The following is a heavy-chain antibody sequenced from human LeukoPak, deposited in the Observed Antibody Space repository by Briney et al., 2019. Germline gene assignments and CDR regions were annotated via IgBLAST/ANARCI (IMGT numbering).Heavy chain of an antibody. J-gene: IGHJ4*02. Sequence: GRSLRPSCAASGFTFSSYWMHWVRQAPGKGLVWVSRINSDGSSATYADSVKGRFTISRDNAKNTLYLQMNSLRAEDTAVYYCARDGDKYGPDIDYWGQGTLVTVSS. CDR3: ARDGDKYGPDIDY. CDR1: GFTFSSYW. V-gene: IGHV3-74*01. CDR2: INSDGSSA. D-gene: IGHD5-18*01.